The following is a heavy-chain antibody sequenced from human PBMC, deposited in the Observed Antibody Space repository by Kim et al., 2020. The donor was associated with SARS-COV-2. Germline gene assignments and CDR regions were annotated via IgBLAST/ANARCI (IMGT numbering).Heavy chain of an antibody. Sequence: AQKFQGRVTMTRDTSISTAYMELSRLRSDDTAVYYCARAGTAAGKPTDYWGQGTLVTVSS. CDR3: ARAGTAAGKPTDY. V-gene: IGHV1-2*02. D-gene: IGHD6-13*01. J-gene: IGHJ4*02.